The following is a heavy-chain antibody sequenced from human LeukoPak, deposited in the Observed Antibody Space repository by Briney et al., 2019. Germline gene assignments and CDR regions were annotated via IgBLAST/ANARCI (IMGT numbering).Heavy chain of an antibody. V-gene: IGHV3-53*01. CDR2: IYSGGST. CDR1: GFTVSSNY. Sequence: PGGSLRLSCAASGFTVSSNYMSWVRHAPGKGLEWVSVIYSGGSTYYADSVKGRFTICRENSKHTLYLQMNSLRAEDTAVYYCARGLRSGIYYNLEAGFDYWGQGTLVTVSS. CDR3: ARGLRSGIYYNLEAGFDY. D-gene: IGHD3-10*02. J-gene: IGHJ4*02.